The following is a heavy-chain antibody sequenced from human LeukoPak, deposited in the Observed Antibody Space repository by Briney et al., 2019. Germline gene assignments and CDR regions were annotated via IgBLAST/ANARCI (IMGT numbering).Heavy chain of an antibody. V-gene: IGHV4-38-2*01. D-gene: IGHD3-10*01. CDR1: GYSISSGDY. J-gene: IGHJ6*03. CDR2: VYHSGST. CDR3: ARITGSYYYYYMDV. Sequence: SETLSLTCAVSGYSISSGDYWGWIRQPPGKGLEWIGNVYHSGSTFYNPSLKSRVTISVHTSKNQFSLKLSSVTAADTAVYYCARITGSYYYYYMDVWGKGTTVTVSS.